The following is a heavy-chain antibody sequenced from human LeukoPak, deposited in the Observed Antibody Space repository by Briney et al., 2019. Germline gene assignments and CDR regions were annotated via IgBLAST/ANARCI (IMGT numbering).Heavy chain of an antibody. Sequence: GGSLRLSCAASGFTFSSYAMSWVRQAPGKGLEWVSAISGSGGSTYYADSVKGRFTISRDNSKNTLYPQMNSLRAEDTAVYYCAKVYYDFWSGYFYPYYFDYWGQGTLVTVSS. CDR1: GFTFSSYA. D-gene: IGHD3-3*01. CDR2: ISGSGGST. J-gene: IGHJ4*02. CDR3: AKVYYDFWSGYFYPYYFDY. V-gene: IGHV3-23*01.